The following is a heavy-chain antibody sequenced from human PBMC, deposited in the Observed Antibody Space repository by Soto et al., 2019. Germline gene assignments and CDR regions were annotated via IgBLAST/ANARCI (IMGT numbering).Heavy chain of an antibody. Sequence: PGESLKISCQGSGYSFTNYWIGWVRQMPGKGLEWMGSIYPGDSDTRYSPSFQGQVTISADKSISTAYLQWSSLKASDTATYYCARHYTMDVWGQGTTVTVSS. V-gene: IGHV5-51*01. CDR3: ARHYTMDV. D-gene: IGHD4-4*01. J-gene: IGHJ6*02. CDR1: GYSFTNYW. CDR2: IYPGDSDT.